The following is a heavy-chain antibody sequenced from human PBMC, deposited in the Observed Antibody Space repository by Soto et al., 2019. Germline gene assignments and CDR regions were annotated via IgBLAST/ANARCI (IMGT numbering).Heavy chain of an antibody. CDR2: INSDGSST. V-gene: IGHV3-74*01. CDR3: ERGRENYNYFDY. D-gene: IGHD1-7*01. J-gene: IGHJ4*02. Sequence: EVLLVESGGGLVQPGGSLRLSCAVSGFTLSSYWMHWVRQAPGEGLVWVSRINSDGSSTIYADSVKGRYTISRENAKNTVYLQKNSGRAEDTAIYYCERGRENYNYFDYWGQGILVNGSS. CDR1: GFTLSSYW.